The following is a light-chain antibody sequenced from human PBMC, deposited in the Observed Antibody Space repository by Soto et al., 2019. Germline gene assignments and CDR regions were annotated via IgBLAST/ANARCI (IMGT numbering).Light chain of an antibody. CDR2: AAS. CDR1: QGISSY. J-gene: IGKJ5*01. V-gene: IGKV1-9*01. Sequence: DIQLTQSPSFLSASVGDRVTITCRASQGISSYLAWYQQKPGKAPKLLIYAASTLQRGVPSRFGGSGSGTEFTLTISSLQPEDVATYYCQQLNSYPITFGRGTRLEIK. CDR3: QQLNSYPIT.